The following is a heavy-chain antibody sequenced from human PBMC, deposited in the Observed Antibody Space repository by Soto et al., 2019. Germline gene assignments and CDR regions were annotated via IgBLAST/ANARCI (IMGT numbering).Heavy chain of an antibody. D-gene: IGHD6-13*01. J-gene: IGHJ4*02. V-gene: IGHV3-21*01. Sequence: EVQLVESGGGLVKPGGSLRLSCAASGFTFSSYSMNWVRQAPGKGLEWVSSISSSSSYIYYANSVKGRFTISRDNAKNSLYLQVNSLRAEDTAVYYCAREGIAAALDYWGQGTLVTVSS. CDR2: ISSSSSYI. CDR1: GFTFSSYS. CDR3: AREGIAAALDY.